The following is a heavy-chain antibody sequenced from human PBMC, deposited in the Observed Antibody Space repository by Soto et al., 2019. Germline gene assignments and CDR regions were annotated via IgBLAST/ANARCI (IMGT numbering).Heavy chain of an antibody. D-gene: IGHD6-25*01. J-gene: IGHJ4*02. CDR1: GFTFSSYA. CDR3: ANVYGSDFDY. Sequence: GGSLRLSCAASGFTFSSYAMHRVRQAPGKGLEWVAVISYDGSNKYYADSVKGRFTISRDNSKNTLYLQMNSLRAEDTAVYYCANVYGSDFDYWGQGTLVTVSS. V-gene: IGHV3-30-3*01. CDR2: ISYDGSNK.